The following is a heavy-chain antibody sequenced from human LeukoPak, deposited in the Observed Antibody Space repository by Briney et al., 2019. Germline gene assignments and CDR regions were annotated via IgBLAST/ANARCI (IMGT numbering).Heavy chain of an antibody. Sequence: WASVKVSCKASGYTFTGYYMHWVRQAPGQGLEWMGWINPNSGGTNYAQKFQGRVTMTRDTSISTAYMELSRLRSDDTAVYYCARDLKIVGATDAFDIWGQGTMATVSS. J-gene: IGHJ3*02. D-gene: IGHD1-26*01. CDR2: INPNSGGT. CDR3: ARDLKIVGATDAFDI. CDR1: GYTFTGYY. V-gene: IGHV1-2*02.